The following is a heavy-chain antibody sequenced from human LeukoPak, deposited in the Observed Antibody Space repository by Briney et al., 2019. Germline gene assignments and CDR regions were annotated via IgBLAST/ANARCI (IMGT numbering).Heavy chain of an antibody. Sequence: GGSLRLSCAAPGFTFSDYYISWIRQAPGRGLEWVSYISTSGTNIYYADSVKGRFTISRDNAKSSLFLQMNSLRAEDTAVYYCARGHYGLDYWGQGSLVTVSS. J-gene: IGHJ4*02. CDR2: ISTSGTNI. CDR3: ARGHYGLDY. CDR1: GFTFSDYY. V-gene: IGHV3-11*04. D-gene: IGHD3-16*01.